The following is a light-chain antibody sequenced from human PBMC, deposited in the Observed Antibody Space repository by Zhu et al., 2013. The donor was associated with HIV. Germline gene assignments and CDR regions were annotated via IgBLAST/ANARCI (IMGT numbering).Light chain of an antibody. CDR3: QQCYSTPWT. CDR1: QTLLYNSNSDSDNC. CDR2: RAS. Sequence: DIVMTQSPDSLSVSLGERATINCRSSQTLLYNSNSDSDNCLAWYQQKPGQPPKLLIYRASTRENGVPDRFAGSGSGADFTLTINTLQAEDVAVYYCQQCYSTPWTFGQGTKVEL. V-gene: IGKV4-1*01. J-gene: IGKJ1*01.